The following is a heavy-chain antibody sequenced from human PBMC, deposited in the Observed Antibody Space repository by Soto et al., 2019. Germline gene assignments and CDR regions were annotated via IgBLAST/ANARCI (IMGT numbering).Heavy chain of an antibody. CDR2: ISYDGSNK. CDR3: GGSGYEGYYYMDV. CDR1: GFTFSSYG. D-gene: IGHD5-12*01. J-gene: IGHJ6*03. V-gene: IGHV3-30*03. Sequence: GGSLRLSCAASGFTFSSYGMHWVRQAPGKGLEWVAVISYDGSNKYYADSVKGRFTISRDNSKNTLYLQMNSLRAVDTAVYYCGGSGYEGYYYMDVWGKGTTVTVSS.